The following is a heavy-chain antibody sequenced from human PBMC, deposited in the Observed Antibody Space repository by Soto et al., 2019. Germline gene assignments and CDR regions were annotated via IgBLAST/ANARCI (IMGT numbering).Heavy chain of an antibody. V-gene: IGHV1-18*04. CDR3: ARVRSPGHPPYNWFDP. Sequence: ASVKVSCKASGYTFISSDITWVRQAPGQGLEWMGWISAYNGNTNVPQNLQGRVILTTDTSTDTAYMELRSLRSDDTATYYCARVRSPGHPPYNWFDPWGQGTLVTVSS. CDR2: ISAYNGNT. CDR1: GYTFISSD. J-gene: IGHJ5*02.